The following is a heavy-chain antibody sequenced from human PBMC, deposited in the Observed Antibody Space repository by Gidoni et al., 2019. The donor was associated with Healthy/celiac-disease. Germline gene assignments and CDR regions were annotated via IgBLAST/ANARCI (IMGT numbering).Heavy chain of an antibody. J-gene: IGHJ4*02. CDR1: GFSLSTSGMC. CDR3: ARLYSSSWYQREKGFDY. V-gene: IGHV2-70*01. Sequence: QVTLRESGPALVKPTQTLTLTCTFSGFSLSTSGMCVSWIRQPPGKALEWLALIDWDDDKYYSTSLKTRLTISKDTSKNQVVLTMTNMDPVDTATYYCARLYSSSWYQREKGFDYWGQGTLVTVSS. D-gene: IGHD6-13*01. CDR2: IDWDDDK.